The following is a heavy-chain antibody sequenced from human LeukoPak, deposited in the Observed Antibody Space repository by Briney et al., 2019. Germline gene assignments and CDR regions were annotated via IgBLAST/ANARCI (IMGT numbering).Heavy chain of an antibody. Sequence: ASVKVSCEASGYTFTSYDINCVRQATGQGIEWMGWMNPNSGNTGYAQKFQGRVTMTRNTSISTAYMELSSLRSEDTAVYYCARAKKQILAYGMDVWGQGTTDTVSS. D-gene: IGHD3-3*01. CDR3: ARAKKQILAYGMDV. CDR1: GYTFTSYD. J-gene: IGHJ6*02. CDR2: MNPNSGNT. V-gene: IGHV1-8*01.